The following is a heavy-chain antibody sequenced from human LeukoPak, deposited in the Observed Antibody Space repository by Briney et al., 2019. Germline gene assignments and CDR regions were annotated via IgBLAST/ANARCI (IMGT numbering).Heavy chain of an antibody. CDR1: GYSISSGYY. V-gene: IGHV4-38-2*02. J-gene: IGHJ4*02. D-gene: IGHD5-18*01. CDR2: IYHSGST. Sequence: PSETLSLTCTVSGYSISSGYYWGWIRQPPGKGLEWIGSIYHSGSTYYNPSLKSRATISVDTSKNQFSLKLSSVTAADTAVYYCASARGYSYGYRYWGQGTLVTVSS. CDR3: ASARGYSYGYRY.